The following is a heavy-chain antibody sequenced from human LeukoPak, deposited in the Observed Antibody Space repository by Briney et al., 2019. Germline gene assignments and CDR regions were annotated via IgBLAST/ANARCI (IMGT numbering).Heavy chain of an antibody. Sequence: GRSLRLSCVASGFTFSCYGMHWVRQAPGEGPEWVAFISYDGSNKYYADSVKGRFTISRDNSKNTLYLQMNSLRAEDTAMYYCAKGVGATRIFDYWGQGTLVTVSS. D-gene: IGHD1-26*01. CDR1: GFTFSCYG. CDR3: AKGVGATRIFDY. V-gene: IGHV3-30*18. CDR2: ISYDGSNK. J-gene: IGHJ4*02.